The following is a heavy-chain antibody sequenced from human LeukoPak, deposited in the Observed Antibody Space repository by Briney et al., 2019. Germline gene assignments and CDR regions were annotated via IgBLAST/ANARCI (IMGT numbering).Heavy chain of an antibody. CDR1: GFTFSSYA. D-gene: IGHD3-10*01. V-gene: IGHV3-30-3*01. CDR2: ISYDGSNK. CDR3: ARGDYYGSRSYYLNY. Sequence: GGSLRLSCAASGFTFSSYAMHWVRQAPGKGLEWVAVISYDGSNKYYADSVKGRFTISRDNSKNTLYLQMNSLRAEDTAVYYCARGDYYGSRSYYLNYWGQGTLVTVSS. J-gene: IGHJ4*02.